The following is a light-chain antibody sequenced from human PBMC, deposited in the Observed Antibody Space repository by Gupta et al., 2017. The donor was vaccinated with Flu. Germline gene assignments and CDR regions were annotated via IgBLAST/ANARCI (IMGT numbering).Light chain of an antibody. CDR1: SSDVGAYDY. CDR2: DVG. V-gene: IGLV2-11*01. CDR3: CSYAGSYTFVV. J-gene: IGLJ2*01. Sequence: QSALTQPPSVSGSPGQSASISCTGTSSDVGAYDYVSWYQQPPGQAPKLIIYDVGERPSGVPDRFSGSKSGNTASLTISGLRAEDEALYFCCSYAGSYTFVVFGGGTQLTVL.